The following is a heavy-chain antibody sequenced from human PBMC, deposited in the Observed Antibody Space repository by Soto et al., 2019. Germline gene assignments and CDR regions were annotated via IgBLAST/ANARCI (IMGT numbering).Heavy chain of an antibody. J-gene: IGHJ4*02. D-gene: IGHD6-6*01. V-gene: IGHV3-7*04. CDR3: ARAVAARGSY. CDR2: IKQDGSEK. Sequence: GSLRLSCVASGFTLSTYWMSWVRQAPGKGLEWVANIKQDGSEKNYVDSVKGRFSISRDNAKNSVYLQMNSLRAEDTAVYYCARAVAARGSYWGQGTLVTVSS. CDR1: GFTLSTYW.